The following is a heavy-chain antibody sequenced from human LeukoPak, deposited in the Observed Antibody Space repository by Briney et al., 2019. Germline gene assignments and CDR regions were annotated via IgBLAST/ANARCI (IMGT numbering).Heavy chain of an antibody. D-gene: IGHD6-13*01. Sequence: GESLKISGKGSGYSFPNYWIGWVRQMPGKGLEWMGIIYPGDSDTRYSPSFQVQVTISADKSISTAYLQWSSLKASDTAMYYCARLGPIATAGTTAFDIWGQGTMVTVSS. CDR2: IYPGDSDT. CDR1: GYSFPNYW. CDR3: ARLGPIATAGTTAFDI. V-gene: IGHV5-51*01. J-gene: IGHJ3*02.